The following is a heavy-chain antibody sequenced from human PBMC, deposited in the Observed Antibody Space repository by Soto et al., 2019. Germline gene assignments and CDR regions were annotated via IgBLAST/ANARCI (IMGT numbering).Heavy chain of an antibody. CDR1: CYTFTSYG. V-gene: IGHV1-18*01. J-gene: IGHJ6*03. Sequence: ASVKVSCKASCYTFTSYGISWVRQAPGKGLEWMGWISAYNGNTNYAQKLQGRVTMTTNTSTMSVFMELRSLSSDDTVVYSCERGNSADEIMWGDTIYYCMDVWGKGTTVTVSS. D-gene: IGHD1-7*01. CDR2: ISAYNGNT. CDR3: ERGNSADEIMWGDTIYYCMDV.